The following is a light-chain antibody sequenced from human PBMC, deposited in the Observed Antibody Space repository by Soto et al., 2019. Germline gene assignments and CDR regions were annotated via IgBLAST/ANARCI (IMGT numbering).Light chain of an antibody. Sequence: EIVLTQSPATLSLSPGERATLSCRASQSVSRSLAWYQQKSGQAPRLLIYDASTRATGIPARFSGSGSGTEFTLTISSLQSEDFAVYYCQQYNNWLITFGQGTRLEIK. V-gene: IGKV3-15*01. J-gene: IGKJ5*01. CDR1: QSVSRS. CDR3: QQYNNWLIT. CDR2: DAS.